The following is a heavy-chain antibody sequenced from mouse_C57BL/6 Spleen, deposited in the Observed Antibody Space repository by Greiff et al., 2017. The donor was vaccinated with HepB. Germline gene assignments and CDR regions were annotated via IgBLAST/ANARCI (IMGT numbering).Heavy chain of an antibody. CDR1: GYTFTSYW. CDR3: ARCSSGYWYFDV. V-gene: IGHV1-53*01. Sequence: VQLQQSGTELVKPGASVKLSCKASGYTFTSYWMHWVKQRPGQGLEWIVNINPSNGGTNYNEKFKSKATLTVDKSSSTAYMQLSSLTSEDSAVYYCARCSSGYWYFDVWGTGTTVTVSS. CDR2: INPSNGGT. D-gene: IGHD3-2*02. J-gene: IGHJ1*03.